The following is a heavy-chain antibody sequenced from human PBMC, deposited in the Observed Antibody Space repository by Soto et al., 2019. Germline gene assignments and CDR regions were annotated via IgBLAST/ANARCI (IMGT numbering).Heavy chain of an antibody. D-gene: IGHD5-18*01. J-gene: IGHJ5*02. Sequence: GESLKISCAASGFTFSSYSMNWVRRAPGKGLEWVSSISSSSSYIYYADSVKGRFTISRDNAKNSLYLQMNSLRAEDTAVYYCARAQEYSYVINWFDPWGQGTLVTVSS. CDR3: ARAQEYSYVINWFDP. CDR2: ISSSSSYI. V-gene: IGHV3-21*01. CDR1: GFTFSSYS.